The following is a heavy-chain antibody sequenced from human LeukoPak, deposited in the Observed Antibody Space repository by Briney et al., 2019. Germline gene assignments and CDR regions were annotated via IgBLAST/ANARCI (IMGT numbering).Heavy chain of an antibody. CDR1: GFTFDDYA. Sequence: PGGSLRLSCAASGFTFDDYAMNWVRQAPGKGLEWVSLISGDGGSTYYADSVKGRFIISRDNAKNSLYLQMNSLRAEDTALYYCAREGDLGMDVWGQGTTVTVSS. D-gene: IGHD2-21*02. CDR3: AREGDLGMDV. V-gene: IGHV3-43*02. J-gene: IGHJ6*02. CDR2: ISGDGGST.